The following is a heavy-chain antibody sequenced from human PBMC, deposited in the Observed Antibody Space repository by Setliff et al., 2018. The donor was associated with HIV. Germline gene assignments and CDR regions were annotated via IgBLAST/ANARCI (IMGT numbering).Heavy chain of an antibody. CDR1: GGPFSGYY. CDR3: ARLVPPYYTVMARDY. CDR2: IYHSGST. D-gene: IGHD5-18*01. V-gene: IGHV4-34*01. Sequence: PSETLSLTCAVYGGPFSGYYWGWIRQPPGKGLEWIGSIYHSGSTYYNPSLQSRVTISVDTSKNQFSLKLSSVTAADTAVYYCARLVPPYYTVMARDYWGQGTLVTVSS. J-gene: IGHJ4*02.